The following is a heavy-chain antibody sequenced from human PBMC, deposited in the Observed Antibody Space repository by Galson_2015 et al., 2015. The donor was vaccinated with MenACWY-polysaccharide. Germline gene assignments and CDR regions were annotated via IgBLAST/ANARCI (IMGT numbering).Heavy chain of an antibody. V-gene: IGHV3-33*01. J-gene: IGHJ2*01. CDR3: ARDISSWYFDL. Sequence: SLRLSCAASGLTFSDYGMHWVRQAPGKGLEWVAVIWHDGSKKFYVDSVKGRFTISRHNSKSTLSLQMNSLRAEDTAVYYCARDISSWYFDLWGRGTLVTVSS. CDR2: IWHDGSKK. CDR1: GLTFSDYG.